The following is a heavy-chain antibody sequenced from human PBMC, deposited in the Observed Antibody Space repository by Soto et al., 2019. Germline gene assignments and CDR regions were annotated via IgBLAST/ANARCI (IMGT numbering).Heavy chain of an antibody. V-gene: IGHV3-33*01. CDR1: GFTFSSYG. D-gene: IGHD1-26*01. Sequence: GGSLRLSCAASGFTFSSYGMHWVRQAPGKGLEWVAVIWYDGSNKYYADSVKGRFTISRDNSKNTLYLQMNSLRAEDTAVYYCARDHVSGSYLSEAPTLYGMDVWGQGTTVTVSS. J-gene: IGHJ6*02. CDR3: ARDHVSGSYLSEAPTLYGMDV. CDR2: IWYDGSNK.